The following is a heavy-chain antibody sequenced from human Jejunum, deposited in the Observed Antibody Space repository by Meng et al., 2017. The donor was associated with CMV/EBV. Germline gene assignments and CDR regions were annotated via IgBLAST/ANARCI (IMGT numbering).Heavy chain of an antibody. CDR3: TRDQPPLTGTYRWFDP. CDR2: TYYKSKWYS. CDR1: GDSISSNSAC. V-gene: IGHV6-1*01. J-gene: IGHJ5*02. D-gene: IGHD3-16*02. Sequence: QVKRQQSGPGLVKPSQTLSLTCAISGDSISSNSACWNWIRQSPSRGLEWLGRTYYKSKWYSDYAESVKSRIIISPDTSRNQFSLQLSSVIPEDTAVYYCTRDQPPLTGTYRWFDPWGQGILVTVSS.